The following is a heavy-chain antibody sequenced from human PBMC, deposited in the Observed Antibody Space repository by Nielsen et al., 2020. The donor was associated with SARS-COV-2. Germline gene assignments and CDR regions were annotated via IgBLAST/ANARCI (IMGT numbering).Heavy chain of an antibody. CDR1: GFTFSTYG. Sequence: SLNISCAASGFTFSTYGMHWVRQAPGKGLEWVAAIPYDGSNKYYVDSVKGRFTISSDNSKNTLYLQMSSLREEDTAVYYCAKDWTAIVVVPSGGVDYWGQGTLVTVSS. CDR2: IPYDGSNK. CDR3: AKDWTAIVVVPSGGVDY. V-gene: IGHV3-30*18. D-gene: IGHD2-15*01. J-gene: IGHJ4*02.